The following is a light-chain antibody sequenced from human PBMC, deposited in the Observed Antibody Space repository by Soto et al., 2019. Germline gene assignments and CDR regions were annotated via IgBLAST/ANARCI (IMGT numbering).Light chain of an antibody. V-gene: IGLV2-14*01. J-gene: IGLJ3*02. CDR2: DVR. Sequence: QSALTQPASVSGSLGQSITISCTGTGSDISVYNYVSWYQQHPRKAPKLIIYDVRNRPSGISNRFSGSKSGNTASLTISGLQAEDEADYYCSSYSSTNIVVFGGGTKLTVL. CDR1: GSDISVYNY. CDR3: SSYSSTNIVV.